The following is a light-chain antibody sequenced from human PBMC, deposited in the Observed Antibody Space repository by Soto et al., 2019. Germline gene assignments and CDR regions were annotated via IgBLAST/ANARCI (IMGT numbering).Light chain of an antibody. V-gene: IGKV3-20*01. CDR1: QSVSNNY. Sequence: EIVLTQSPGTLSLSPGERATLSCRASQSVSNNYLAWYQQKPGQAPRLLIYGASSRATGIPDRFTGSGSGTAFTLTTIRLETQDFALYYCQHYGSSPPWTFGQGAKVEIK. CDR3: QHYGSSPPWT. J-gene: IGKJ1*01. CDR2: GAS.